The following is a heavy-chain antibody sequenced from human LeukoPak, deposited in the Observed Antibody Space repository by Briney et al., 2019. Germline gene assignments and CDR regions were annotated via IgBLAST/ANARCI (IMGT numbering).Heavy chain of an antibody. CDR3: AKDIAGAVAGTIDY. Sequence: GGSLRLSCAASGFTFSNNGMHWVRQAPGKGLDWVAFIRSDGGEQYYADSVKGRFTISRDNAKNSLYLQMNSLGAEDTALYYCAKDIAGAVAGTIDYWGQGTLVTVSS. D-gene: IGHD6-19*01. CDR2: IRSDGGEQ. J-gene: IGHJ4*02. CDR1: GFTFSNNG. V-gene: IGHV3-30*02.